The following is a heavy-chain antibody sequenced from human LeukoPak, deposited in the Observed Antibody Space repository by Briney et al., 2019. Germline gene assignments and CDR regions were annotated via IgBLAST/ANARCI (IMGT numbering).Heavy chain of an antibody. V-gene: IGHV2-5*02. CDR2: IYWDGDK. J-gene: IGHJ4*02. CDR3: AHRRTGTNAFDS. D-gene: IGHD1-14*01. CDR1: GFSLSTSGVG. Sequence: ESGPTLVNPTQTLTLTCTFSGFSLSTSGVGVGWIRQPPGKALEWLALIYWDGDKRYSPSLESSLTITKDTSKNQVVLTMTNMDPVDTATYYCAHRRTGTNAFDSWGQGTLVTVSS.